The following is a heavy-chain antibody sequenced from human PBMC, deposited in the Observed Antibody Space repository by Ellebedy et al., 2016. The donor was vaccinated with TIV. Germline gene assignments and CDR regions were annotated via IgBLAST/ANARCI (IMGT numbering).Heavy chain of an antibody. CDR1: GFTFSSYS. D-gene: IGHD4-17*01. CDR3: ARENRYGDYLAYYFDY. V-gene: IGHV3-21*01. J-gene: IGHJ4*02. Sequence: GESLKISCAASGFTFSSYSMNWVRQAPGKGLEWVSLISSSSSYIYYADSVKGRFTISRDNAKNSLYLQMTSRRAEDTAVYYCARENRYGDYLAYYFDYWGQGTLVTVSS. CDR2: ISSSSSYI.